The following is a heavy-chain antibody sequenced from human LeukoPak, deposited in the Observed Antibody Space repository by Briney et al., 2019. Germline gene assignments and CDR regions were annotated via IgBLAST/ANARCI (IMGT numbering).Heavy chain of an antibody. V-gene: IGHV3-30-3*01. CDR3: ARDKYYYDL. CDR1: GFTFSSYA. J-gene: IGHJ4*02. D-gene: IGHD6-6*01. Sequence: PGGSLRLSCAASGFTFSSYAMHWVRQAPGKGLEWVAVISYDGSNKYYADSVKGRFTISRDNSKNTLYLQMNSLRAEDTAVYYCARDKYYYDLWGQGTLVTVSS. CDR2: ISYDGSNK.